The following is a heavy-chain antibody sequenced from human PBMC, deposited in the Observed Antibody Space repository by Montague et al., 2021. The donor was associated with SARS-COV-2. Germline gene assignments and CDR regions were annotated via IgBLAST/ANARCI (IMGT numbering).Heavy chain of an antibody. CDR3: VRRYGDGTGHHYMDS. J-gene: IGHJ4*02. Sequence: SETLSLTCTVSGGSISATDCYWAWIRQPPGKGLEWVGSINYIGTTAYNPSLRSRVTLSVDSSKNQFSLRLNSVTAGDTAVYYCVRRYGDGTGHHYMDSWGQGTLVPASS. CDR1: GGSISATDCY. V-gene: IGHV4-39*01. CDR2: INYIGTT. D-gene: IGHD4-17*01.